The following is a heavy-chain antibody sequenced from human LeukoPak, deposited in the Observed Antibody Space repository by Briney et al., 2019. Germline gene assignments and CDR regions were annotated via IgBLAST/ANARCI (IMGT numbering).Heavy chain of an antibody. CDR3: ARDVGVSLDY. CDR2: IKEDESAK. D-gene: IGHD2-8*01. V-gene: IGHV3-7*01. CDR1: GFTFRSYW. Sequence: GGSLSLPCAASGFTFRSYWMAWVRQAPGKGLEWVANIKEDESAKHQADSVKGRFTISRDNAQNSVYLQMSSLRGEDTAVYYCARDVGVSLDYGAQGTWVTVSS. J-gene: IGHJ4*02.